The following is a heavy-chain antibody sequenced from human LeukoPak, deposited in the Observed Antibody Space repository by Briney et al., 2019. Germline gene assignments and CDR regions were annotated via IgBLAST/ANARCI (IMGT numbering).Heavy chain of an antibody. CDR1: GGTFSSYA. CDR3: ARQNGAEYFQH. CDR2: IIPILGIA. V-gene: IGHV1-69*04. J-gene: IGHJ1*01. D-gene: IGHD2-8*01. Sequence: SVKVSCKASGGTFSSYAISWVRQAPGQGLEWMGRIIPILGIANYAQKFQGRVTITADKSTSTAYMELSSLRSEDTAVYYCARQNGAEYFQHWGQGTLVTVSS.